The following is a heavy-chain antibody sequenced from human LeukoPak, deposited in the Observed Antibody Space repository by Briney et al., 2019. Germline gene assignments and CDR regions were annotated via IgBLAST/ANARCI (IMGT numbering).Heavy chain of an antibody. CDR3: VRRVAGSGYRDY. V-gene: IGHV4-39*01. D-gene: IGHD3-22*01. J-gene: IGHJ4*02. CDR1: GGSISSSSYY. CDR2: IYYSGST. Sequence: SETLSLTCTVSGGSISSSSYYWGWIRQPPGKGLEWIGSIYYSGSTYYNPSLKSRVTLFVDTSKNQFSLRLSSLTAADTAVYYCVRRVAGSGYRDYWGQGTLVTVSS.